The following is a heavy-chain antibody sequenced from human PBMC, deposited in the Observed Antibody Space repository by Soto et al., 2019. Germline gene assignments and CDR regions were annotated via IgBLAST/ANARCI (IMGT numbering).Heavy chain of an antibody. Sequence: EVQLLESGGDLVAPGGSLRLSCEASGFTLSIYAMTWVRQVAGKGLEWISAISDSADSAYYADSVKGRFTISRDNSKDTMYLHMSSLRAEDTAVYYCARPYGGKIGDALDLWGQGKEVTVSS. D-gene: IGHD2-15*01. CDR2: ISDSADSA. CDR1: GFTLSIYA. J-gene: IGHJ3*01. V-gene: IGHV3-23*01. CDR3: ARPYGGKIGDALDL.